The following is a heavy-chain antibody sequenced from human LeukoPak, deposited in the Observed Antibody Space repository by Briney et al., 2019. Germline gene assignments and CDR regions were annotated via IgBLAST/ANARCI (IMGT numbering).Heavy chain of an antibody. CDR1: GGSISSSNW. V-gene: IGHV4-4*02. D-gene: IGHD3-10*01. Sequence: SETLSLTCAVSGGSISSSNWWSWVRQPPGKGLEWIGEIDHSGSTNYNPSLKSRVTISVDKSKNQFSLKLSSVTAADTAVYYCARSIYSGSTIYFDYWGQGTLVTVSS. CDR2: IDHSGST. CDR3: ARSIYSGSTIYFDY. J-gene: IGHJ4*02.